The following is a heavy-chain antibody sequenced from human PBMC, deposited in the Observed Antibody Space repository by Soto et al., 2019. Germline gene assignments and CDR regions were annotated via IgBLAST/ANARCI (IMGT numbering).Heavy chain of an antibody. D-gene: IGHD1-1*01. CDR2: IIPIFGTA. V-gene: IGHV1-69*12. CDR1: GGTFSSYA. J-gene: IGHJ4*02. Sequence: QVQLVQSGAEVKKPRSSVKVSCKASGGTFSSYAISWVRQAPGQGLEWMGGIIPIFGTANYAQKFQVRVTITAAESTSTAYMELSSLRSEDTAVYYCARGVQLVTFFDYWGQGTLVTVSS. CDR3: ARGVQLVTFFDY.